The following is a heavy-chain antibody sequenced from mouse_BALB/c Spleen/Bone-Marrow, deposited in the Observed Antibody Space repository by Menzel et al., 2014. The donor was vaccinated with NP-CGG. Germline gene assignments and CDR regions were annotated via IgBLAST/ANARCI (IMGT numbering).Heavy chain of an antibody. J-gene: IGHJ4*01. Sequence: QVQLKQSGPVLVKPGASVTISCKASGYTFTDYYINWVKQKPGQGLEWIGWIYPGRGSTNYNAKFKGKATLTVDTSSSTAYMQHSSLTAEDTAVYLGANHGRYAMDYWGQGTSVTVSS. CDR2: IYPGRGST. V-gene: IGHV1-84*02. CDR3: ANHGRYAMDY. CDR1: GYTFTDYY. D-gene: IGHD3-1*01.